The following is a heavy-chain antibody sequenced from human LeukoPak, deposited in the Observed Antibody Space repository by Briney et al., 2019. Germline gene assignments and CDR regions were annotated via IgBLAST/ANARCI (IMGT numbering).Heavy chain of an antibody. CDR2: IYYSGNT. J-gene: IGHJ4*02. D-gene: IGHD5-18*01. CDR3: ARRRYSYGYGYYFDY. Sequence: SETLSLTCAVSGDSISTSNSYWGWIRRPPGKGLEWVGSIYYSGNTYYNPSLKSRVTISVDTSKNQFSLKLSSVTAADTAVYYCARRRYSYGYGYYFDYWGQGTLVTVSS. CDR1: GDSISTSNSY. V-gene: IGHV4-39*01.